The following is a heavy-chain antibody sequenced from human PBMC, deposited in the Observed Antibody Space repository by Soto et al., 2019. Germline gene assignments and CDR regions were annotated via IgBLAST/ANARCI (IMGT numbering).Heavy chain of an antibody. CDR3: AASHGSGSYLYYYYGMDV. J-gene: IGHJ6*02. CDR1: GGTFSSYT. Sequence: QVQLVQSGAEVKKPGSSVKVSCKASGGTFSSYTISWVRQAPGQGLEWMGRIIPILGIANYAQKFQGRVTITADKPTSTAYMELSSLRSEDTAVYYCAASHGSGSYLYYYYGMDVWGQGTTVTVSS. D-gene: IGHD3-10*01. CDR2: IIPILGIA. V-gene: IGHV1-69*02.